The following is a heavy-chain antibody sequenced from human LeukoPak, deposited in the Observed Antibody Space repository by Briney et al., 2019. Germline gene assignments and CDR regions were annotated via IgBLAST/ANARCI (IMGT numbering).Heavy chain of an antibody. CDR1: GRSITRGGYY. V-gene: IGHV4-31*03. CDR2: IYHSGST. D-gene: IGHD1-26*01. Sequence: SQTLSLTCTVSGRSITRGGYYWSWIRQHPGKGLEWIGYIYHSGSTYYSPSLKSRTTISVDTSKNQFSLNLSSVTAADTAVYYCARVPMGASYYYMDVWGKGTTVTVSS. CDR3: ARVPMGASYYYMDV. J-gene: IGHJ6*03.